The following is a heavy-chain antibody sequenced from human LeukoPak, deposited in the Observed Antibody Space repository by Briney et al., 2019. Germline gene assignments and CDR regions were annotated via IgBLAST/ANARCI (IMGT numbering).Heavy chain of an antibody. D-gene: IGHD2/OR15-2a*01. CDR1: GYSISSGYY. J-gene: IGHJ4*02. Sequence: SETLSLTCTVSGYSISSGYYWGWIRQPPGKGLEWIGSIYHSGSTYYNPSLKSRVNISVDTSKNQFSLKLSSVTAADTAVYYCARSSRSTRGDYWGQGTLVTVSS. CDR2: IYHSGST. V-gene: IGHV4-38-2*02. CDR3: ARSSRSTRGDY.